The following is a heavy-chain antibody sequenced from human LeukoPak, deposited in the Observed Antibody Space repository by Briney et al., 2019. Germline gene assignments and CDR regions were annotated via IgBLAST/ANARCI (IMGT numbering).Heavy chain of an antibody. CDR3: AKPRGQLWFPAFDI. CDR2: IIGSGVSA. CDR1: GFTFSSYA. Sequence: GGSLRLSCAASGFTFSSYAMSWVRQAPGKGLEWVSAIIGSGVSAYYADSVKGRFTISRDKSKNTLNLQMNSLRAEDTAVYYCAKPRGQLWFPAFDIWGQGTVVTVSS. V-gene: IGHV3-23*01. J-gene: IGHJ3*02. D-gene: IGHD5-18*01.